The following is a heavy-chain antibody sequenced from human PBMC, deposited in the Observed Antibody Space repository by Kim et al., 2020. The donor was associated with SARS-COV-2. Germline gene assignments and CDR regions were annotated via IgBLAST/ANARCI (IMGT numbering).Heavy chain of an antibody. D-gene: IGHD6-13*01. Sequence: SETLSLTCTVSGYSISSGYYWGWIRQPPGKGLEWIGSIYHSGSTYYNPSLKSRVTISVDTSKNQFSLKLSSVTAADTAVYYCASLDSSSWFPFDYWGQGTLVTVSS. CDR3: ASLDSSSWFPFDY. CDR1: GYSISSGYY. CDR2: IYHSGST. V-gene: IGHV4-38-2*02. J-gene: IGHJ4*02.